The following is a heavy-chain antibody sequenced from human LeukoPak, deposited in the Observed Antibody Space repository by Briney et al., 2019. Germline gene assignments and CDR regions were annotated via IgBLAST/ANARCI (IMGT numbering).Heavy chain of an antibody. CDR3: AREKQQLVRGLFDY. Sequence: SETLSLTCTVSGGSISSYYWSWIRQPPGKGLEWIGYIYYSGSTNYNPSLKSRVTISVDTSKNQFSLKLSSVTAADTAVYYCAREKQQLVRGLFDYWGQGTLVTVSS. J-gene: IGHJ4*02. CDR1: GGSISSYY. V-gene: IGHV4-59*12. D-gene: IGHD6-13*01. CDR2: IYYSGST.